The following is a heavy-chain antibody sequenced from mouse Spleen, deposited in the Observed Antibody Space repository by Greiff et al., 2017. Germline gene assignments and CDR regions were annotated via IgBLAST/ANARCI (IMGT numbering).Heavy chain of an antibody. D-gene: IGHD4-1*01. J-gene: IGHJ2*01. CDR1: GYSITSGYY. CDR2: ISYDGSN. Sequence: ESGPGLVKPSQSLSLTCSVTGYSITSGYYWNWIRQFPGNKLEWMGYISYDGSNNYNPSLKNRISITRDTSKNQFFLKLNSVTTEDTATYYCARGGLGPYFDYWGQGTTLTVSS. CDR3: ARGGLGPYFDY. V-gene: IGHV3-6*01.